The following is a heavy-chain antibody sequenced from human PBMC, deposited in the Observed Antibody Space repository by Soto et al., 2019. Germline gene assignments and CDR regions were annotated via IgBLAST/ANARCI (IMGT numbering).Heavy chain of an antibody. CDR3: AREANSVSNGYFGV. Sequence: QVQLQESGPGLVKPSQTLSLTCSVSGDSISSGDYYWTWIRQPPGKGLEYIGFIHYSGNTYYNPSLESRVTISLDTSKNQFSLKLSSVTAADTAVYYCAREANSVSNGYFGVWGRGTPVTVSS. D-gene: IGHD1-26*01. J-gene: IGHJ2*01. CDR1: GDSISSGDYY. V-gene: IGHV4-30-4*01. CDR2: IHYSGNT.